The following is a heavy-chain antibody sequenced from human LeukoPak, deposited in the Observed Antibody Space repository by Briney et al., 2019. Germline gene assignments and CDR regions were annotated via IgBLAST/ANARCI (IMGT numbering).Heavy chain of an antibody. D-gene: IGHD6-13*01. Sequence: ASVKVSCKASGYTFTGYYMHWVRQAPGQGLEWMGWINPNSGGTNYAQKFQGRVTMTRDTSISTAYMELSRLRSDDTAVYYCARDPTDSSSWIESGYWGQGTLVTVSS. V-gene: IGHV1-2*02. CDR3: ARDPTDSSSWIESGY. CDR1: GYTFTGYY. CDR2: INPNSGGT. J-gene: IGHJ4*02.